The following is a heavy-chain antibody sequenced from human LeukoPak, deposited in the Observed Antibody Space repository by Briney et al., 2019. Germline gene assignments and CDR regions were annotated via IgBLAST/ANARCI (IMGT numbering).Heavy chain of an antibody. J-gene: IGHJ4*02. CDR1: GYTFTGYY. Sequence: ASVKVSCKASGYTFTGYYIHWVRQAPGQGLEWMGWINPNSGGTNYAQKFQGRVTMTRDTSISTAYMELSRLRSDDTAVYYCARVPCCSGSYYDGYWGQGTLVTVSP. CDR3: ARVPCCSGSYYDGY. CDR2: INPNSGGT. V-gene: IGHV1-2*02. D-gene: IGHD1-26*01.